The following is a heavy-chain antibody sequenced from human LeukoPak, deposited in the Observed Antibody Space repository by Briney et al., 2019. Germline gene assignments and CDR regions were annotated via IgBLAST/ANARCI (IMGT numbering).Heavy chain of an antibody. V-gene: IGHV5-51*01. D-gene: IGHD3-10*01. CDR3: ARLRITMVRGVSGAFDI. J-gene: IGHJ3*02. Sequence: GESLQISCKGSGYSFTSYWIGWVRQMPGKGLEWMGIIYPGDSDTRYSPSFQGQVTISADKSISTAYLQWSSLKASDTAMYYCARLRITMVRGVSGAFDIWGQGTMVTVSS. CDR1: GYSFTSYW. CDR2: IYPGDSDT.